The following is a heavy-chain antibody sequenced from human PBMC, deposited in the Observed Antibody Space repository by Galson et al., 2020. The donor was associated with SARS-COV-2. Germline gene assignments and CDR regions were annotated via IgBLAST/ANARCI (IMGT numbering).Heavy chain of an antibody. D-gene: IGHD2-8*02. V-gene: IGHV4-34*01. Sequence: SQTLSLTRAVYGGSFSGYFWSWIRQPPGKGLEWIGEVNHSGSTNYNPSLKSRVTISVDTSKNQFSLKLSSVTAADTAVYYCARGLDGTGRFNGWDYWGQGTLVTVSS. CDR3: ARGLDGTGRFNGWDY. CDR1: GGSFSGYF. J-gene: IGHJ4*02. CDR2: VNHSGST.